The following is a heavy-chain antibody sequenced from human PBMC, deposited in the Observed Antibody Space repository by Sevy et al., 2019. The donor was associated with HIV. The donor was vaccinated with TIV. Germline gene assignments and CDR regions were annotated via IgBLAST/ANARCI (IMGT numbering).Heavy chain of an antibody. V-gene: IGHV4-59*12. J-gene: IGHJ3*02. CDR1: GGSINSDH. Sequence: SETLSLTCTVSGGSINSDHWNWIRQPPGKGLEWIGYVYYTGGTNYNPSLKNRVTISVDRTKNQFSLKLTSVTAADTAVYYCARRNDFDIWGQGTRVTVS. CDR2: VYYTGGT. CDR3: ARRNDFDI.